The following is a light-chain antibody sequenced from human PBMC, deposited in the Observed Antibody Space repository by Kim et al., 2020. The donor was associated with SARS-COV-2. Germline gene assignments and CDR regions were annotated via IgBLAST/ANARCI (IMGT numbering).Light chain of an antibody. CDR1: SSNNGSNT. CDR2: SNN. Sequence: GQSGTISWTGSSSNNGSNTVNWYQQLPGTAPKLLIYSNNQRPSGVPDRFSGSKSGTSASLAISGLQSEDEADYYCAAWDDSLNGVVFGGGTQLTVL. J-gene: IGLJ2*01. V-gene: IGLV1-44*01. CDR3: AAWDDSLNGVV.